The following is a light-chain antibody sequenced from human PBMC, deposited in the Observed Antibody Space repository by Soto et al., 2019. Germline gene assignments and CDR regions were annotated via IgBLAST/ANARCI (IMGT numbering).Light chain of an antibody. Sequence: QSVLTQPPSVSGAPGQRVTISCTGSSSNIGAGYDVLWYQQLPGTAPQLLIYGNSKRPSGVPDRFSGSKSGTSASLAITGVLPAEAADYYCQSYDSSLSMVFGGGTQATDL. J-gene: IGLJ2*01. CDR1: SSNIGAGYD. CDR2: GNS. CDR3: QSYDSSLSMV. V-gene: IGLV1-40*01.